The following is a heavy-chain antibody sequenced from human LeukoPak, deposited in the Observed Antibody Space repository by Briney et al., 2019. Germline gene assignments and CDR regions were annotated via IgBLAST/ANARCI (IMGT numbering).Heavy chain of an antibody. CDR1: GGSISSTNW. CDR3: SRESGPFSPFGH. V-gene: IGHV4-4*02. Sequence: PSGTLSLTCGVSGGSISSTNWYSCVRQPPGQGLEWIGVISLSGRTTYNPSLKSRVTMSLDESTNPLSLNLASVTAADTAVYYCSRESGPFSPFGHWGQGTLVAVTS. CDR2: ISLSGRT. D-gene: IGHD1-26*01. J-gene: IGHJ4*02.